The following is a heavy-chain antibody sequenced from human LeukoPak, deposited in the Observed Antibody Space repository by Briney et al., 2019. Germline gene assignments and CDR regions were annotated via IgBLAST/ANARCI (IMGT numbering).Heavy chain of an antibody. CDR3: AAELRGYSGYDY. CDR1: GFTFTSSA. CDR2: IVVGSGNT. V-gene: IGHV1-58*01. J-gene: IGHJ4*02. D-gene: IGHD5-12*01. Sequence: SVKVSCKASGFTFTSSAVQWVRQARGQRLEWIGWIVVGSGNTNYAQKFQERATITRDMSTSTAYMELSSLRSEDTAVYYCAAELRGYSGYDYWGQGTLVTVSS.